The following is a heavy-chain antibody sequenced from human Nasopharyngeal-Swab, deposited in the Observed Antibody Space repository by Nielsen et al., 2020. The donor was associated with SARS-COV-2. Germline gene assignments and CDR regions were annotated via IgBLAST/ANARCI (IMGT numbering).Heavy chain of an antibody. CDR3: ARGPRYFDL. V-gene: IGHV5-51*01. CDR2: IYPGDSDT. Sequence: GESLKISFKVSGYPFPTYWHAWVRQMSGKGLDWMGVIYPGDSDTKYSPSFQGQVTIPADKSISTAYLQWSTLKASDTAIYYCARGPRYFDLWGRGTLVTVSS. CDR1: GYPFPTYW. J-gene: IGHJ2*01. D-gene: IGHD2-15*01.